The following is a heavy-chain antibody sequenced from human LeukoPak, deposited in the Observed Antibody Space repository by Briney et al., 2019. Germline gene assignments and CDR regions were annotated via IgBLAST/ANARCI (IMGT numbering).Heavy chain of an antibody. Sequence: GGSLRLSCAASGFTFSSYWMSWVRQAPGKGLEWVANIKQDGSEKYYVDSVKGRLTISRDNAKNSLYLQMNSLRAEDTAVYYCARGGYSSGWYQYSYYYYGMDVWGQGTTVTVSS. D-gene: IGHD6-19*01. CDR2: IKQDGSEK. J-gene: IGHJ6*02. CDR3: ARGGYSSGWYQYSYYYYGMDV. CDR1: GFTFSSYW. V-gene: IGHV3-7*01.